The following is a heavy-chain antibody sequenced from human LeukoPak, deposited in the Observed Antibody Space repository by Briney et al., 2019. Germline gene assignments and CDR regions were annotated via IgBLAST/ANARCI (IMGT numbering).Heavy chain of an antibody. V-gene: IGHV3-33*01. D-gene: IGHD1-26*01. Sequence: GRTLRLSRAASGFTFRSYGMQSVPQAPCKRLEWVPLIWYDGSNKYYADSVKGRFTISRDNSKHTLDLQMSSLRAEDTAVYSCARDGVSGSYSYDYFDYWGQGILVTVSS. J-gene: IGHJ4*02. CDR3: ARDGVSGSYSYDYFDY. CDR1: GFTFRSYG. CDR2: IWYDGSNK.